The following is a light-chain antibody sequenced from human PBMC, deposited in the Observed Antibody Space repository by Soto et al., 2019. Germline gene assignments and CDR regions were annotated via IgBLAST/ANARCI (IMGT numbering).Light chain of an antibody. J-gene: IGKJ5*01. V-gene: IGKV1-33*01. Sequence: DIQMTQSPSSLSASVGDRVTITCQASQDIDNYLNWYQQKPGKAPKLLIHAASNLETGVPSRFSGSGSGTDFSFTISSLQTEDLATYYCQQYDSLPPFGQGTRLEMK. CDR3: QQYDSLPP. CDR1: QDIDNY. CDR2: AAS.